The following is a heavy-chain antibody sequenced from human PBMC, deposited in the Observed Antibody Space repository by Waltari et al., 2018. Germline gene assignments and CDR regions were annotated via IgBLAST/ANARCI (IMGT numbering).Heavy chain of an antibody. Sequence: QVQLVQSGAEVQKPGSSVKVSCKASGGTFSSYTISWVRQAPVQGLEWMGRIIPLLGIANYEKKFQGRVTITADKSTSTAYMELSSLRSEDTAVYYCARGTYCSGGSCYSSGEWFDPWGQGTLVTVSS. CDR2: IIPLLGIA. D-gene: IGHD2-15*01. CDR1: GGTFSSYT. J-gene: IGHJ5*02. V-gene: IGHV1-69*02. CDR3: ARGTYCSGGSCYSSGEWFDP.